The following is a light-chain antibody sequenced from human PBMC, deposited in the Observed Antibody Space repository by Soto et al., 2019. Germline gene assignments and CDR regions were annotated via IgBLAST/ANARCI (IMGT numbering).Light chain of an antibody. V-gene: IGKV1-13*02. CDR2: DGS. Sequence: AIQLTQSPSSLSASVGDRVTSTCRASQGVSSALAWYQQKPGKPPKVLIYDGSSLQSGVALRFRGSGSGTEFTLTITGLQPEDFGTYYCLHCQRDPFTYGQATRLEIK. CDR3: LHCQRDPFT. CDR1: QGVSSA. J-gene: IGKJ5*01.